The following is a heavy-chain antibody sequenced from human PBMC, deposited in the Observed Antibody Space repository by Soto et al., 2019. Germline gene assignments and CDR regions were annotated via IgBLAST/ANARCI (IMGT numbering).Heavy chain of an antibody. CDR3: ARDLFSEDYYDSSGYSQGY. CDR2: INSDGGST. CDR1: GFTFSSYW. J-gene: IGHJ4*02. V-gene: IGHV3-74*01. D-gene: IGHD3-22*01. Sequence: PGGSLRLSCAASGFTFSSYWMHWVRQAPGKGLVWVSRINSDGGSTSYADSVKGRFTISRDNAKNTLYLQMNSLRAEDTAVYYCARDLFSEDYYDSSGYSQGYWGQGTLVTVSS.